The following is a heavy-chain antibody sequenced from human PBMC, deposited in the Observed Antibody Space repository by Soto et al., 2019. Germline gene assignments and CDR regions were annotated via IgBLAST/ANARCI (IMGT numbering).Heavy chain of an antibody. CDR3: ARGQRYCSGGSCYSGEYYFDY. J-gene: IGHJ4*02. CDR1: GGSFSGYY. Sequence: PSETLSLTCAVYGGSFSGYYWSWIRQHPGKGLEWIGYIYYSGSTYYNPSLKSRVTISVDTSKNQFSLKLSSVTAADTAVYYCARGQRYCSGGSCYSGEYYFDYWGQGTLVTVSS. D-gene: IGHD2-15*01. CDR2: IYYSGST. V-gene: IGHV4-31*11.